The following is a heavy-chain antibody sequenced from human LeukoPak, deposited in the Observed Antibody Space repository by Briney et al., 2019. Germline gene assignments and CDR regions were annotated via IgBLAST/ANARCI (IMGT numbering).Heavy chain of an antibody. D-gene: IGHD2-15*01. CDR2: IIPILGIA. V-gene: IGHV1-69*04. Sequence: SVKVSCKASGHTFSSYAISWVRQAPGQGLEWMGRIIPILGIANYAQKFQGRVTITADKSTSTAYTELSSLRSEDTAVYYCARAGTVVVAENWFDTWGQGTLVTVSS. CDR3: ARAGTVVVAENWFDT. CDR1: GHTFSSYA. J-gene: IGHJ5*02.